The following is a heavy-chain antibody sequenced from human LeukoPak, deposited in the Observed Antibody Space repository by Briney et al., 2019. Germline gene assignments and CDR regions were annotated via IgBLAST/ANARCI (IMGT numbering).Heavy chain of an antibody. D-gene: IGHD4-17*01. Sequence: ASVTVSCKASGGTFSSYAISWVRQAPGQGLEWMGGIIPIFGTANYAQKFRGRVTITADESTSTAYMELSSLRSEDTAVYYCARVSAGYGDQGYYYYYYGMDVWGQGTTVTVSS. CDR2: IIPIFGTA. CDR1: GGTFSSYA. J-gene: IGHJ6*02. V-gene: IGHV1-69*13. CDR3: ARVSAGYGDQGYYYYYYGMDV.